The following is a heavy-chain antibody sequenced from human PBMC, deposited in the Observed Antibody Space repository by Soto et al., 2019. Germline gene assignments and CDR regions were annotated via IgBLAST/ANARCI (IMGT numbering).Heavy chain of an antibody. CDR3: AKAALRGYSYGYGSGFDY. CDR2: ISGSGGST. Sequence: GSLRLSCAASGFTFSSYAMSWVRQAPGKGLEWVSAISGSGGSTYYADSVKGRFTISRDNSKNTLYLQMNRLRAEDTAVYYCAKAALRGYSYGYGSGFDYWGQGTLVTVSS. J-gene: IGHJ4*02. CDR1: GFTFSSYA. V-gene: IGHV3-23*01. D-gene: IGHD5-18*01.